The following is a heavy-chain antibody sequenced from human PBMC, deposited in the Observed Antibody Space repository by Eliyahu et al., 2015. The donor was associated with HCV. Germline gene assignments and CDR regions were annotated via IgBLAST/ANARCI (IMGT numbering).Heavy chain of an antibody. CDR1: GFIFEDYV. V-gene: IGHV3-9*01. CDR3: AKDANYDSSGYYSAVDY. J-gene: IGHJ4*02. D-gene: IGHD3-22*01. Sequence: EVQLVESGGGLVQPGRSLRLSCAASGFIFEDYVMHWVRQAPGKGLEWVSGISWNSGRIDXADSVKXRFTISRDNAKNSLYLQMDSLRTEDTALYYCAKDANYDSSGYYSAVDYWGQGTLVSVSS. CDR2: ISWNSGRI.